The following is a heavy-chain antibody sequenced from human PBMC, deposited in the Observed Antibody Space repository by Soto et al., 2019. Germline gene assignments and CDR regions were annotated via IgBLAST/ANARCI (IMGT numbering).Heavy chain of an antibody. D-gene: IGHD4-4*01. CDR1: GFAFTSSA. Sequence: AASVKVSCKASGFAFTSSAVQWVRQARGQRLEWIGWIVVGTGDTNYAQKFQDRVTISTDTSTSTAYMELSSLRSEDTAMYYCARDPSTINKLIAVCFELWGQGTLVTVSS. CDR2: IVVGTGDT. V-gene: IGHV1-58*01. CDR3: ARDPSTINKLIAVCFEL. J-gene: IGHJ5*02.